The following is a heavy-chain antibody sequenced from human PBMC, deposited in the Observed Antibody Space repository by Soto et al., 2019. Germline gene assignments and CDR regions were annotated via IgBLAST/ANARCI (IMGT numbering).Heavy chain of an antibody. CDR1: GLTVSKAW. CDR3: AIERAKYTDSSGFPHDYYLDF. CDR2: VRSQVDGGAS. V-gene: IGHV3-15*01. D-gene: IGHD6-19*01. Sequence: EVQLVESGGGLVKPGESLRLSCAVSGLTVSKAWMSWVRQAPGKGLDWVGRVRSQVDGGASEYAAPVKDRFTISRDDSKDTMYLEMNSLKIEDTGVYFCAIERAKYTDSSGFPHDYYLDFWGQGTLVTVSS. J-gene: IGHJ4*02.